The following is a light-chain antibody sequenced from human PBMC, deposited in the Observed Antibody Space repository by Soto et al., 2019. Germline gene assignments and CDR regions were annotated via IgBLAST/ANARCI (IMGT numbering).Light chain of an antibody. CDR3: QQYGSSPPT. CDR1: QNVGSSY. J-gene: IGKJ1*01. CDR2: GTS. Sequence: EIVLTQSPGTLSLSPGERATLSCGASQNVGSSYLAWYQRKPGQTPRLLVQGTSARATGIPDRFSGSGAGTNFTLTISRLEPEDFAVYYCQQYGSSPPTFGQGTKVEVK. V-gene: IGKV3-20*01.